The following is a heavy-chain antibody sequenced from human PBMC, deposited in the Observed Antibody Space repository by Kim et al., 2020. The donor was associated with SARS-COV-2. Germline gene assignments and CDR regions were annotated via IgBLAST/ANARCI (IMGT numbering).Heavy chain of an antibody. CDR1: GGSISSSSYY. V-gene: IGHV4-39*02. J-gene: IGHJ6*02. CDR3: AGELVATENYYYYGMDV. D-gene: IGHD2-8*02. CDR2: IYYSGST. Sequence: SETLSLTCTVSGGSISSSSYYWAWIRQPPGKGLEWIGSIYYSGSTYYNPSLKSRVTISVDTSKNQFSLKLSSVTAADTAVYYCAGELVATENYYYYGMDVWGQGTTVTVSS.